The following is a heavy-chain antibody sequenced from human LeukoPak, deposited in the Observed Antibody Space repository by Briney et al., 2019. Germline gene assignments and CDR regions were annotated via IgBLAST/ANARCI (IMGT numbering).Heavy chain of an antibody. CDR2: ISAYNGNT. J-gene: IGHJ4*02. Sequence: ASVKVSCKASGYTFTSYGISWVRQAPGQGLEWMGWISAYNGNTNYAQKLQGRVTMTTDTSTSTAYMELRSLRSDDTAVYYCASFLGVVVPAAMVYWGQGTLVTVSS. CDR1: GYTFTSYG. CDR3: ASFLGVVVPAAMVY. D-gene: IGHD2-2*01. V-gene: IGHV1-18*01.